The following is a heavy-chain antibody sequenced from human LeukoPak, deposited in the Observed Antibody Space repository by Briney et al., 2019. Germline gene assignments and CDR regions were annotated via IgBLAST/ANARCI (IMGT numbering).Heavy chain of an antibody. D-gene: IGHD1-1*01. Sequence: PSETLSLTCAVYGGSFSGYYWSWIRQPPGKGLEWIGEINHSGSTNYNPSLKSRVTISVDTSENQFSLKLSSVTAADTAVYYCARGERGHEYFFDYWGQGTLVTVSS. V-gene: IGHV4-34*01. CDR2: INHSGST. J-gene: IGHJ4*02. CDR1: GGSFSGYY. CDR3: ARGERGHEYFFDY.